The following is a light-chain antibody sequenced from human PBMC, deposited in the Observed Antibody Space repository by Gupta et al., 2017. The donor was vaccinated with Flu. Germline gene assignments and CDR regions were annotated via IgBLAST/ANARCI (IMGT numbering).Light chain of an antibody. J-gene: IGKJ3*01. Sequence: LQMTPSPSSLSASVGDRVTITCRASQSISSYLAWYQQKPGKAPKLLIYAASSLQSGVPSRFSGSGSGTDFTLTISSLQPEDFATYYCQQSDSTPLTFGHGTKVDIK. CDR2: AAS. CDR1: QSISSY. CDR3: QQSDSTPLT. V-gene: IGKV1-39*01.